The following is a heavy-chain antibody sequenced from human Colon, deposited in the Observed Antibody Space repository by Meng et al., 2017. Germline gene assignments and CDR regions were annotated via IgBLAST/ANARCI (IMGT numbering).Heavy chain of an antibody. CDR3: VRQGMTSYSWGY. D-gene: IGHD3-9*01. Sequence: RQGSGPGLVSPSGAWTATSAVPSGFISSSNWWRWVRQPPGKGLEWIGEISQSGTTYYNPSLKSRVTITGDWSKNQFSLNLNSVTAADTALYYCVRQGMTSYSWGYWGQGTLVTVSS. J-gene: IGHJ4*02. V-gene: IGHV4-4*02. CDR2: ISQSGTT. CDR1: SGFISSSNW.